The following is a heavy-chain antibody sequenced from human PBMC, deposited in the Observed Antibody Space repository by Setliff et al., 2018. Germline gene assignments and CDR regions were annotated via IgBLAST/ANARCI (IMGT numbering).Heavy chain of an antibody. CDR1: GVSFSDYY. V-gene: IGHV4-34*01. CDR2: IHHSGGT. CDR3: ARTTHYDFWSGYLY. Sequence: SETLSLTCTVYGVSFSDYYWGWVRQSPGKGLEWIGEIHHSGGTSYNPSLKSRVTISIDTSKNQFSLNLNSVTAADTAVYFCARTTHYDFWSGYLYWGQGTLVTVSS. J-gene: IGHJ4*02. D-gene: IGHD3-3*01.